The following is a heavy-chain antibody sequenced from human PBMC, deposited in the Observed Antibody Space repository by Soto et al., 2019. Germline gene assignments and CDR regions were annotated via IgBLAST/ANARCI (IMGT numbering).Heavy chain of an antibody. D-gene: IGHD3-3*01. Sequence: GGSLRLSCAASGFTFSSYGMHWVRQAPGKGLEWVAVIWYDGSNKYYADSVKGRFTISRDNSKNTLYLQMNSLRAEDTAVYYCARARRTGITIFGAVILPKYGMDVWGQGTTVTVSS. CDR2: IWYDGSNK. V-gene: IGHV3-33*01. J-gene: IGHJ6*02. CDR1: GFTFSSYG. CDR3: ARARRTGITIFGAVILPKYGMDV.